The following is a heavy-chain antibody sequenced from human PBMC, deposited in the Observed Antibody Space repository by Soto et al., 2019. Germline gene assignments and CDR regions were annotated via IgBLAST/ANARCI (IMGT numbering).Heavy chain of an antibody. J-gene: IGHJ6*02. CDR2: ISYDGSNK. CDR1: GFTFSSYA. V-gene: IGHV3-30-3*01. D-gene: IGHD6-19*01. CDR3: ARDQVAVAGLNYYYYYGMDV. Sequence: GGSLRLSCAASGFTFSSYAMHWVRQAPGKVLEWVAVISYDGSNKYYADSLKVRFTISRDNSKNTLYLQMNSLRAEDTAVYYCARDQVAVAGLNYYYYYGMDVWGQGTTVTVS.